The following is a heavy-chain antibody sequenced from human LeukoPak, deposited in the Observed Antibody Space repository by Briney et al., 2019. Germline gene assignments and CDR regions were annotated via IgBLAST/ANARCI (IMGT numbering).Heavy chain of an antibody. J-gene: IGHJ4*02. Sequence: SQTLSLICGVCGRLISSCGYSWSWIRQPPGKGLEWIGYIYHSWSTYYNPSVKSRVTISVDRSKNQFSLKLSSGTAADTAVYYCARTVVVPAAMPYYFDYWGQGTLVTVSS. CDR2: IYHSWST. CDR1: GRLISSCGYS. CDR3: ARTVVVPAAMPYYFDY. D-gene: IGHD2-2*01. V-gene: IGHV4-30-2*01.